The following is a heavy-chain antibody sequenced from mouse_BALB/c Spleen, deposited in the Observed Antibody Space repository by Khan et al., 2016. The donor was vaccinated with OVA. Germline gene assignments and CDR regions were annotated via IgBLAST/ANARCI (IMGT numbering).Heavy chain of an antibody. CDR1: GFSLSSYG. J-gene: IGHJ4*01. D-gene: IGHD1-1*01. V-gene: IGHV2-3*01. CDR2: IWGDGST. CDR3: AKFTPDYYSMDY. Sequence: VKLEESGPGLVAPSQSLSITCTVSGFSLSSYGVNWVRQPPGKGLEWLGVIWGDGSTNYHSALVSRLIISKDNSKSQVFLKLHGLQTADTATYYCAKFTPDYYSMDYWGQGTSVTVSS.